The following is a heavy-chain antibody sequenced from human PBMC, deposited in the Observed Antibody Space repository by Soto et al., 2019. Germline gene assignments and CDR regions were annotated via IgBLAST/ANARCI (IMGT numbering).Heavy chain of an antibody. Sequence: ASVKVSCKASGYTFTGYYMHWVRQAPGQGLEWMRWINPNSGGTNYAQKFQGWVTMTRDTSISTAYMELSRLRSDDTAVYYCARAPGGVVVPAAHYYYYGMDVWGQGTTFTVSS. CDR2: INPNSGGT. J-gene: IGHJ6*02. CDR1: GYTFTGYY. CDR3: ARAPGGVVVPAAHYYYYGMDV. V-gene: IGHV1-2*04. D-gene: IGHD2-2*01.